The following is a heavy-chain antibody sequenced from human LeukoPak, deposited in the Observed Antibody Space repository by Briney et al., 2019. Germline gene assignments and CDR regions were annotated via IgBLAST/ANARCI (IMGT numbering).Heavy chain of an antibody. D-gene: IGHD4-17*01. CDR3: ASPGTTVTTRNAFDI. J-gene: IGHJ3*02. CDR2: ISGSGGST. Sequence: GGSLRLSCAASGFTFSSYAMSWVRQAPGKGLEWVSAISGSGGSTYYADSVKGRFTISRDNSKNTLYLQMNTLRAEDTAVYYCASPGTTVTTRNAFDIWGQGTTVTVSS. V-gene: IGHV3-23*01. CDR1: GFTFSSYA.